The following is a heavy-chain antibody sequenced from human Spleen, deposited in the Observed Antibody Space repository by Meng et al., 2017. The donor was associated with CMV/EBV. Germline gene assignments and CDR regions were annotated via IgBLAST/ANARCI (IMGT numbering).Heavy chain of an antibody. CDR3: ARPYYGSGSFEH. Sequence: KASGYTFSGLHLPWVQQAPGQGLGWMGWSIPHGGGTKYTQRFQGRVTMTTDTSISTAYMELTRLRSDDTAIYYCARPYYGSGSFEHWGQGTLVTVSS. CDR2: SIPHGGGT. CDR1: GYTFSGLH. J-gene: IGHJ4*02. V-gene: IGHV1-2*02. D-gene: IGHD3-10*01.